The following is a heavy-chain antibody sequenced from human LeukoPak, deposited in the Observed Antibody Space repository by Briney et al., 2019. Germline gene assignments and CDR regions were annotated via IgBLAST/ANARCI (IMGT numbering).Heavy chain of an antibody. Sequence: GGSLRLSCAASGFNFNNYRINWVRQAPGKGLELEWVSSISSTSTYIYYADSVRGRFTISRDNAKNSPYLQMNSLRAEDTAVYYCAKLSFYFDFWGQGTLVTVSS. CDR3: AKLSFYFDF. J-gene: IGHJ4*02. CDR1: GFNFNNYR. CDR2: ISSTSTYI. V-gene: IGHV3-21*04. D-gene: IGHD1-7*01.